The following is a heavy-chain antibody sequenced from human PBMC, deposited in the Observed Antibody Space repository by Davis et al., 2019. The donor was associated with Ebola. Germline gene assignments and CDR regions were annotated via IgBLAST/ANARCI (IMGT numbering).Heavy chain of an antibody. V-gene: IGHV5-10-1*01. CDR2: IDPSDSYT. Sequence: GESLKISCKGSGYSFTSYWISWVRQMPGKGLEWMGRIDPSDSYTNYSPSFQGHVTISADKSISTAYLQWSSLKASDTAMYYCARGHRIRKYCSGGSCWGGADYWGQGTLVTVSS. CDR1: GYSFTSYW. J-gene: IGHJ4*02. D-gene: IGHD2-15*01. CDR3: ARGHRIRKYCSGGSCWGGADY.